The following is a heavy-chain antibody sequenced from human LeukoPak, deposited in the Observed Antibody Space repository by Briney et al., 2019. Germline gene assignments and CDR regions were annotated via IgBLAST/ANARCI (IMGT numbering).Heavy chain of an antibody. CDR3: ARGNAGIVSHAFYN. Sequence: GGSLRLSCAASGFTFSSYSMNWVRQAPGKGLEWVSSISSSSSYIYYADSVKGRFTISRDNAKNSLYLQMNSLRAEDTAVYYCARGNAGIVSHAFYNWGQGKKVNGSS. CDR1: GFTFSSYS. V-gene: IGHV3-21*01. J-gene: IGHJ3*02. CDR2: ISSSSSYI. D-gene: IGHD3-22*01.